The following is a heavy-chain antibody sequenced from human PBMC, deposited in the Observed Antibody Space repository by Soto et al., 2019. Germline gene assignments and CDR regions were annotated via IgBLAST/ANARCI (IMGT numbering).Heavy chain of an antibody. V-gene: IGHV3-53*01. CDR3: ATWHEREHAYDV. CDR1: GLTVSGKKY. Sequence: AGGSLRLSCAAFGLTVSGKKYVAWVRQAPGKGLEWVSALYDVDDSFYADSVKGRFTTSSDSSKTTVYLQMNGLRPDDTAVYYCATWHEREHAYDVWGQGTTVTVSS. CDR2: LYDVDDS. J-gene: IGHJ3*01. D-gene: IGHD1-1*01.